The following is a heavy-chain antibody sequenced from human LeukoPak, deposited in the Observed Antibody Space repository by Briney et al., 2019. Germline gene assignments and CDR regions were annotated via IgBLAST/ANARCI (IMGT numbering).Heavy chain of an antibody. Sequence: ASVNVSCKASGSTFTGYYMHWVRQAPGQGLEWMGWINPNSGGTNYAQKFQGRVTMTRDTSISTAYMELSRLRSDDTAVYYCARDSSTSSLADPWGQGTLVTVSS. CDR1: GSTFTGYY. CDR2: INPNSGGT. D-gene: IGHD2-2*01. CDR3: ARDSSTSSLADP. J-gene: IGHJ5*02. V-gene: IGHV1-2*02.